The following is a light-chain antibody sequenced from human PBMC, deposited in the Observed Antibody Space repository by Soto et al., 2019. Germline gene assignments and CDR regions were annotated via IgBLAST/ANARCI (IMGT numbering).Light chain of an antibody. CDR3: SSDAGSNKLV. CDR1: SSDVGVYDY. V-gene: IGLV2-8*01. J-gene: IGLJ2*01. CDR2: EVS. Sequence: QSVLTQPPSASGSPGQSVTISCTGTSSDVGVYDYVSWYQQHPGKVPKLMIYEVSKRPSGVPDRFSGSKSGNTASLTVSGLQAEDEADYYCSSDAGSNKLVFGGGTKLTVL.